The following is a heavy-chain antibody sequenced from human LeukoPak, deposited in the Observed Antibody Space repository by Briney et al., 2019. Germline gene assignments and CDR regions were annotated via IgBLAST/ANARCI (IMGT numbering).Heavy chain of an antibody. CDR3: ARVHYGDPDDY. J-gene: IGHJ4*02. V-gene: IGHV1-46*01. D-gene: IGHD4-17*01. Sequence: ASVKVSCKASGYSFISYFIHWVRQAPAQGLEWMGTINPSSGDANYAQKFQGRVTMTRDTSTSTVYMKLSSLKSEDTAVYYCARVHYGDPDDYWGQGTLVTVSS. CDR1: GYSFISYF. CDR2: INPSSGDA.